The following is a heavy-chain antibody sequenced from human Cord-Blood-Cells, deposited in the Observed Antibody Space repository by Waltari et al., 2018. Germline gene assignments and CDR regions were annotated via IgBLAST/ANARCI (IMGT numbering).Heavy chain of an antibody. CDR1: GYTFTVYY. D-gene: IGHD2-2*01. V-gene: IGHV1-2*06. CDR2: INPNSGGT. J-gene: IGHJ3*02. CDR3: AGCSSTSCYVAFDI. Sequence: QVQLVQSGAEVKKPGASVKVSCKASGYTFTVYYMHWVRQGPGQGLEWRGRINPNSGGTNYAQKFQGRVTMTRDTSISTAYMELSRLRSDDTAVYYCAGCSSTSCYVAFDIWGQGTMVTVSS.